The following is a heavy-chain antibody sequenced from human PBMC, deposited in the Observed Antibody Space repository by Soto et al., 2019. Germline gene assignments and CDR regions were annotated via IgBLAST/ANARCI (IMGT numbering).Heavy chain of an antibody. CDR3: ARALVVVTEYFDY. J-gene: IGHJ4*02. CDR2: IKQDGSEK. D-gene: IGHD3-22*01. V-gene: IGHV3-7*03. Sequence: PGGSLSLSCVASGFTFSSYWMSWVRQAPGKGLEWVANIKQDGSEKHYVDSVKGRFTISRDNAKNSLYLQMNSLRAEDTAVYYCARALVVVTEYFDYWGQGILVTVSS. CDR1: GFTFSSYW.